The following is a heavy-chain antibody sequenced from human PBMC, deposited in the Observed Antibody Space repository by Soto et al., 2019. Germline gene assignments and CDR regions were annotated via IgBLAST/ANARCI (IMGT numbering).Heavy chain of an antibody. Sequence: QVQLVQSGAEVKKPGASVKVSCKSSGYTFSMSGISWVRQAPGQGLEWMGWISGYNGKTNYEQKCQDRVTMATATSTNMAYMELRSLSSDDTAVYYCAREGPRPYYYYGMDVWGQGTTVTVSS. V-gene: IGHV1-18*01. CDR3: AREGPRPYYYYGMDV. J-gene: IGHJ6*02. CDR2: ISGYNGKT. CDR1: GYTFSMSG.